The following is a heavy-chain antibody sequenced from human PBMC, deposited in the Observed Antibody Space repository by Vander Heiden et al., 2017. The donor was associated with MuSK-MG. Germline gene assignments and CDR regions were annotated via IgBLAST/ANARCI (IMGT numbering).Heavy chain of an antibody. D-gene: IGHD5-18*01. Sequence: EVQLLESGGGLVQPGGSLRLSCAASGFTFSSYAMGWVRQAPGKGLEWVSAISGSGGSTYYADSVKGRFTISRDNSKHTLYLQINSMRAEDTAVYCGSKGGYSSHFDYWGQGTLVTVSS. CDR2: ISGSGGST. CDR1: GFTFSSYA. V-gene: IGHV3-23*01. J-gene: IGHJ4*02. CDR3: SKGGYSSHFDY.